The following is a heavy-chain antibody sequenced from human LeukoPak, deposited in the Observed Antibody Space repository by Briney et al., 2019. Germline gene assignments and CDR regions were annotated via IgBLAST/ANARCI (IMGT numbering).Heavy chain of an antibody. CDR3: ARGKLDYGDYGVDWFDP. CDR1: GGSFSGYY. Sequence: SETLSLTCAVYGGSFSGYYWSWIRQPPGKGLEWIGEINHSGSTNYNPSLKSRVTISVDTSKDQFSLKLSSVTAADTAVYYCARGKLDYGDYGVDWFDPWGQGTLVTVSS. V-gene: IGHV4-34*01. CDR2: INHSGST. J-gene: IGHJ5*02. D-gene: IGHD4-17*01.